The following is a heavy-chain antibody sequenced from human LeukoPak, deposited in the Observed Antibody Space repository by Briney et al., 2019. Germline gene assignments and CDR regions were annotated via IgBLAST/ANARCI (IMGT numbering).Heavy chain of an antibody. CDR1: GFSFSNNA. CDR3: AKDLHYWSAADY. V-gene: IGHV3-23*01. D-gene: IGHD3-3*02. J-gene: IGHJ4*02. CDR2: IMNSGDLT. Sequence: GGSLRLSSVASGFSFSNNAMSWVRQAPGKGLEWVSGIMNSGDLTYYADSVKGRFTISRDNSKNTLYLQMDSLRVEDTAIYYCAKDLHYWSAADYWGQGTLVTVSP.